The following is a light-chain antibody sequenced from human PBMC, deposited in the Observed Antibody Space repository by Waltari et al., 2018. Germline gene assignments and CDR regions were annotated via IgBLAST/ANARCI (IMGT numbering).Light chain of an antibody. J-gene: IGLJ2*01. CDR1: SSYVVGDDS. V-gene: IGLV2-14*03. Sequence: QSALTQPASVSGAAGQSITISCTGSSSYVVGDDSVLWYEDHPRQAPKVIIYDVNKRPSGVSDRFSGSKSGNTASLTISGLQAEDEATFYCSSQSTKTGVILGGGTKVTVL. CDR3: SSQSTKTGVI. CDR2: DVN.